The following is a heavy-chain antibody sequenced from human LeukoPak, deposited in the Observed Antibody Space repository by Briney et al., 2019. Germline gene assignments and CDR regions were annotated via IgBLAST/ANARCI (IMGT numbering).Heavy chain of an antibody. V-gene: IGHV1-58*02. CDR2: IVVGSGNT. CDR1: GFTFTSSA. Sequence: ASVKVSCKASGFTFTSSAMQWVRQARGQRLEWIGWIVVGSGNTNYAQKFQERVTITRDMSTSTAYMELSSLRSEDTAVYYCTTQRYANYNWFDPWGQGILVSVSS. D-gene: IGHD2-2*01. CDR3: TTQRYANYNWFDP. J-gene: IGHJ5*02.